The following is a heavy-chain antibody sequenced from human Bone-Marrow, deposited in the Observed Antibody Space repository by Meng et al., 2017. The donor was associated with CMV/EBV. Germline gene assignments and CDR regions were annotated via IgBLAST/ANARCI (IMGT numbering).Heavy chain of an antibody. CDR1: GYTFTDYY. Sequence: ASVKVSCKASGYTFTDYYIHWLRQAPGEGLEWMGWINPKSGATKYAQKFQDRVTMTRDTSISTAYMELSRVTSEDTAVYYCAKDYSTGLGGLLGWFDPWGQGTLVTVSS. J-gene: IGHJ5*02. D-gene: IGHD2/OR15-2a*01. V-gene: IGHV1-2*02. CDR2: INPKSGAT. CDR3: AKDYSTGLGGLLGWFDP.